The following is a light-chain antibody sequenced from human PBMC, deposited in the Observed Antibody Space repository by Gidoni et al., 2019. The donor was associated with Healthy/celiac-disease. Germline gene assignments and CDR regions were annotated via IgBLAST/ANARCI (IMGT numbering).Light chain of an antibody. CDR2: KAS. CDR3: QQYNSYSTLT. CDR1: QSISSW. Sequence: DIEMTQSPSTLSASVGDRVTITCRASQSISSWLALYTQKPGKAPKLLIYKASSLESGVPSRFIGSGSGTEFTLTISSLQPDDFATYYCQQYNSYSTLTFGQGTKVEIK. J-gene: IGKJ1*01. V-gene: IGKV1-5*03.